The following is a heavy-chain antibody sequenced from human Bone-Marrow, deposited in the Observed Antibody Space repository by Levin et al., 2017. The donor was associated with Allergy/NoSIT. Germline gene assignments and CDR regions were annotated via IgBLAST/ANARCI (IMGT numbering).Heavy chain of an antibody. J-gene: IGHJ6*03. CDR2: IWYDGSNK. Sequence: GGSLRLSCAASGFTFSSYGMHWVRQAPGKGLEWVAVIWYDGSNKYYADSVKGRFTISRDNSKNTLYLQMNSLRAEDTAVYYCARGPDYDFWSGYYRWSGYYYYMDVWGKGTTVTVSS. CDR3: ARGPDYDFWSGYYRWSGYYYYMDV. CDR1: GFTFSSYG. V-gene: IGHV3-33*01. D-gene: IGHD3-3*01.